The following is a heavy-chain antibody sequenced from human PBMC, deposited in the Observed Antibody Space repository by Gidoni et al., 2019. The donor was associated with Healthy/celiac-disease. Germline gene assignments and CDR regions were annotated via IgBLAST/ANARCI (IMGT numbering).Heavy chain of an antibody. CDR1: GSSISSSSYY. D-gene: IGHD2-2*01. CDR3: AMGNIVVVPAATEIDY. J-gene: IGHJ4*02. V-gene: IGHV4-39*01. CDR2: IYYSGST. Sequence: QLQLQESGPGLVKPSETLSLTCTVSGSSISSSSYYWGWIRQPPGKGLEWIGSIYYSGSTYYNPSLKSRVTISVDTSKNQFSLKLSSVTAADTAVYYCAMGNIVVVPAATEIDYWGQGTLVTVSS.